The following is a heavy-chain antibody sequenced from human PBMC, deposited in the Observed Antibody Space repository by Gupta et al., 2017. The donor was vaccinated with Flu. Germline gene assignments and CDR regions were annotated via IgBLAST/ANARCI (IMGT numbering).Heavy chain of an antibody. CDR2: ISSSSTYI. J-gene: IGHJ6*03. D-gene: IGHD3-9*01. CDR3: ARIFIPSYALLPGYFPTFYWHYMDV. V-gene: IGHV3-21*01. Sequence: PGKGLEWVASISSSSTYISYSDSVKGRFTLSRDHAKSSLFLQLDSLRAEDTAVYYCARIFIPSYALLPGYFPTFYWHYMDVWGKGTTVTVSS.